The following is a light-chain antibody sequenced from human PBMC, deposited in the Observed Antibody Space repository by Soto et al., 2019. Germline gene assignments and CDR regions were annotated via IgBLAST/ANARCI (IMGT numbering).Light chain of an antibody. CDR1: QGVSSR. J-gene: IGKJ4*02. CDR3: QQTNSFPLT. V-gene: IGKV1-12*01. CDR2: VAS. Sequence: DIQMTQSPSSVSASVGDTVAITCRASQGVSSRLAWYQQKPGTAPKVLISVASSLQSGVPSRFSGSGYGTDFTLNISSLQPEDFATDYCQQTNSFPLTFGGGTKVEIK.